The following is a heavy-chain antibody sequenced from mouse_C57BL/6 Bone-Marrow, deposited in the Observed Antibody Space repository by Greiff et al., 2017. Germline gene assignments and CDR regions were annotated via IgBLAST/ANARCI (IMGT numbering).Heavy chain of an antibody. CDR3: ARAGYVFMDY. V-gene: IGHV1-66*01. J-gene: IGHJ4*01. D-gene: IGHD1-2*01. CDR2: IYPGSGNT. Sequence: VQLQQSGPELVKPGASVKISCKASGYSFTSYYIHWVKQRPGQGLEWIGWIYPGSGNTKYNEKFKGKATLTADTSSSTAYMQLSSLTSEDSAVYYCARAGYVFMDYWGQGTSVTVSS. CDR1: GYSFTSYY.